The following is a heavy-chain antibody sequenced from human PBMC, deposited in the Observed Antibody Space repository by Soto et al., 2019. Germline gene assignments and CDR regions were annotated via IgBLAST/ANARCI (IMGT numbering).Heavy chain of an antibody. D-gene: IGHD2-2*01. CDR2: ISSSGNTV. Sequence: GGSLRLSCAASRFTFSTYEMHWVRQAPGKGLEWVSYISSSGNTVYYADSVKGRFTISRDNTRNSLYLQMNSLRYEDTALYYCVRYCSTTLCNGVATRTFDYWGQGTLVTVSS. CDR1: RFTFSTYE. V-gene: IGHV3-48*03. J-gene: IGHJ4*02. CDR3: VRYCSTTLCNGVATRTFDY.